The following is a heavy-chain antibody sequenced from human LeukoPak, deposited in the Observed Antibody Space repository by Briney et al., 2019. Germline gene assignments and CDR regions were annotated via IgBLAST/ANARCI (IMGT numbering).Heavy chain of an antibody. CDR2: IYPNSGGT. D-gene: IGHD6-13*01. J-gene: IGHJ3*01. Sequence: ASVKVSCKASRYTFTDYYMHWVRQAPGQGLEWMGWIYPNSGGTNYAQKFQGRVTMTRDTSISTAYMELSRLRSDDTAVYYCARDSIAAAGLSFDLWGQGTLVTVSS. CDR3: ARDSIAAAGLSFDL. V-gene: IGHV1-2*02. CDR1: RYTFTDYY.